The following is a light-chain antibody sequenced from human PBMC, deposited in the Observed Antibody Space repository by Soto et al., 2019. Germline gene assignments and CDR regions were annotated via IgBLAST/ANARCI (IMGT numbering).Light chain of an antibody. CDR1: SSNIGAGYD. Sequence: QSVLTQPPSLSGAPGQRVTISCTASSSNIGAGYDVHWYQQLPGTAPKLLIYGNSNRPSGVPDRFSASKSGTSASLAITGLQAEDEADYYCQSYDSSLSGVIFGGGTKLTVL. CDR2: GNS. V-gene: IGLV1-40*01. CDR3: QSYDSSLSGVI. J-gene: IGLJ2*01.